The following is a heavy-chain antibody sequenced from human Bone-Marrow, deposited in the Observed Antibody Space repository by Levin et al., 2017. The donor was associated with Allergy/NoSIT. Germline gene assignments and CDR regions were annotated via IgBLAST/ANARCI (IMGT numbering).Heavy chain of an antibody. CDR3: ASRGDMDA. Sequence: GGSLRLSCEASGLSFSSFGMHWVRQAPGKGLEWVALITSDGNNKYLADSVKGRFSISRDNSKNTLYLQMNSLRAEDMAVYYCASRGDMDAWGQGTTVTVAS. CDR1: GLSFSSFG. CDR2: ITSDGNNK. J-gene: IGHJ6*02. V-gene: IGHV3-30*03.